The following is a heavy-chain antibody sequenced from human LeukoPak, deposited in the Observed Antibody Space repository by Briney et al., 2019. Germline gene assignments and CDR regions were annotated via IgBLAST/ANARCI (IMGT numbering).Heavy chain of an antibody. Sequence: GGSLRLSCAASGFTFSSYAMSWVRQAPGKGLEWVSSISSSSSYIYYADSVKGRFTISRDNAKNSLYLQMNSLRAEDTAVYYCAREGIWVAFDYWGQGTLVTVSS. J-gene: IGHJ4*02. CDR2: ISSSSSYI. CDR1: GFTFSSYA. D-gene: IGHD2-15*01. CDR3: AREGIWVAFDY. V-gene: IGHV3-21*01.